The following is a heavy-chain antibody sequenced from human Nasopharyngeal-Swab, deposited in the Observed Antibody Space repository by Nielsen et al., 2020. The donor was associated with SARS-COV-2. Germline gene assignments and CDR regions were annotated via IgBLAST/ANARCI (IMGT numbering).Heavy chain of an antibody. V-gene: IGHV1-18*01. Sequence: ASVKVSCKASDYTFTRYGISWERQAPGQGLEWMGWISAYNGNTNYAQNLQGRVTMTTDTSTSTAYMELRSLRSDDTAVYYCARGFIVATIFHYYYYMDVWGKGTTVTVSS. CDR1: DYTFTRYG. CDR3: ARGFIVATIFHYYYYMDV. D-gene: IGHD5-12*01. CDR2: ISAYNGNT. J-gene: IGHJ6*03.